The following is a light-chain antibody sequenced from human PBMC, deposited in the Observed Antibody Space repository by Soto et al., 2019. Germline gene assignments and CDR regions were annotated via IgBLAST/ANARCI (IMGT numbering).Light chain of an antibody. CDR1: QNVLYSPNNKNY. V-gene: IGKV4-1*01. J-gene: IGKJ4*01. CDR3: QQYYSTPLT. CDR2: WAS. Sequence: DIVMTQSPDSLAVSLGERATINCKSSQNVLYSPNNKNYLAWYQQKPGQPPKLLIYWASTRESGVPNRFRGSGSGKDFTLTISSLQAEDVALYYCQQYYSTPLTFGGGTKVEIK.